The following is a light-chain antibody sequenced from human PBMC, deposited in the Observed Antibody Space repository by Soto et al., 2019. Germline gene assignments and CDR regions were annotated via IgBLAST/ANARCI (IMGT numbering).Light chain of an antibody. J-gene: IGKJ1*01. V-gene: IGKV3-15*01. CDR1: QSVSSN. Sequence: EIVMTQSPATLSVSPGERATLSCRASQSVSSNLAWYQQQPGQAPRLLIYGASTRATGIPARFSGSGSGTEFTLTISSLQSEDCAVYYCQQYNNWPTTFGQGTEVDIK. CDR2: GAS. CDR3: QQYNNWPTT.